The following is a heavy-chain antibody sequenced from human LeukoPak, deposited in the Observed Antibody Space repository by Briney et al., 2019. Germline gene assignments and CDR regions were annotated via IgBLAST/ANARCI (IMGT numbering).Heavy chain of an antibody. CDR3: AGDSGDYRAFDI. Sequence: SETLSLTCAVSGGSISSGGYSWSWIRQPPGKGLEWIGYIYYSGSTYYNPSLKSRVTISVDTSKNQFSLKLSSVTAADTAVYYCAGDSGDYRAFDIWGQGTMVTVSS. J-gene: IGHJ3*02. D-gene: IGHD4-17*01. V-gene: IGHV4-30-4*07. CDR1: GGSISSGGYS. CDR2: IYYSGST.